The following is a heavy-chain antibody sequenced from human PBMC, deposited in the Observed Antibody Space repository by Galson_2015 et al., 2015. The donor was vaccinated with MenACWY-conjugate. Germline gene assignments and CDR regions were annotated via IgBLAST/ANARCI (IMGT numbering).Heavy chain of an antibody. CDR1: GGSISSTNYY. Sequence: ETLSLTCAVSGGSISSTNYYWGWIRQSPGRGLEWIGSIYYSGSTYYNPSLKSRVTISVDTSKNQFSLKLSSVTAADTAVYYCARSFDPGNSRDGFTKYYFDYWGQGPLVTVSS. J-gene: IGHJ4*02. V-gene: IGHV4-39*07. CDR3: ARSFDPGNSRDGFTKYYFDY. CDR2: IYYSGST. D-gene: IGHD5-24*01.